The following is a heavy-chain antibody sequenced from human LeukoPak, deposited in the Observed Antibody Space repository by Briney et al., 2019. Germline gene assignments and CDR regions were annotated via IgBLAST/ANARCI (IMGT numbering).Heavy chain of an antibody. CDR3: VATRVCGGVLLRPNCLYFEN. CDR1: GFTFNNYV. J-gene: IGHJ4*02. Sequence: GGSLRLSCAASGFTFNNYVMSWVRQAPGKGLEWVSGIDYSGGNTNYADSVLGRFTVSRDNSKNTPYLQMNSLRAEDTAVYYCVATRVCGGVLLRPNCLYFENWGQGTLVSVSS. V-gene: IGHV3-23*01. CDR2: IDYSGGNT. D-gene: IGHD3-10*01.